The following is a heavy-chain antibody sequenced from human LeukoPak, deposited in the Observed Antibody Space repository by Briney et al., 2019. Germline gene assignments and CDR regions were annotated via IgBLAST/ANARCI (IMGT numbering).Heavy chain of an antibody. CDR2: IYHNGGT. Sequence: PSETLSLTCAVSGDSIDSIDWWSWVRQSPAGGLEWIGEIYHNGGTNYNPSLKSRVTISLDKSKNDLSLKLTSVTAADTAVYYCARGVGRITIFGTTTEYYFDYWGQGTLVTVSS. D-gene: IGHD3-3*01. V-gene: IGHV4-4*02. CDR3: ARGVGRITIFGTTTEYYFDY. CDR1: GDSIDSIDW. J-gene: IGHJ4*02.